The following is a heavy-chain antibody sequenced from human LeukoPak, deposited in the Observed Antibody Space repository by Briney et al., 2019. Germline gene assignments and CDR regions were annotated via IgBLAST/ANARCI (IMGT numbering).Heavy chain of an antibody. J-gene: IGHJ4*02. V-gene: IGHV1-18*01. CDR3: AREVLGLPFVY. Sequence: GASVNVSCKSSVYTFTSYGISGVRQAPGQGLEWMGWISAYNGNTNYAQKLQGRVTMTTDTSPTTAYMELRSPRSDDTAVYYCAREVLGLPFVYWGQGTLVTVSS. D-gene: IGHD3-16*01. CDR2: ISAYNGNT. CDR1: VYTFTSYG.